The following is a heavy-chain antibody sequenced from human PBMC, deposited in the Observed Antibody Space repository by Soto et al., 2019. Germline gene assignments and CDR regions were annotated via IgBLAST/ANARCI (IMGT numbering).Heavy chain of an antibody. Sequence: EVPLVESGGGLVKPGGSLRLSCAASGFTFSNAWMNWVRQAPGKGLEWVGRIKSKTDGGTTDYAAPVKGRFTISRDDSKNTLYLQMNSLKSEDTAVYYCTTDLDSSGWDYFDYWGQGTPVTVSS. D-gene: IGHD6-19*01. J-gene: IGHJ4*02. CDR2: IKSKTDGGTT. V-gene: IGHV3-15*07. CDR3: TTDLDSSGWDYFDY. CDR1: GFTFSNAW.